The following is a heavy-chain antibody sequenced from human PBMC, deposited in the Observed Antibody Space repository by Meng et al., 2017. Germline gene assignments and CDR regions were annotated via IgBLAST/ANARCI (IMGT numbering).Heavy chain of an antibody. J-gene: IGHJ4*02. CDR2: IYSGGST. CDR3: ARDSSSGWYHNY. V-gene: IGHV3-53*02. D-gene: IGHD6-19*01. Sequence: EGALAGTGGGVVQPGVSVRLSCTASGFSVTTSYMSWVRQAPGKGLEGVSVIYSGGSTYYADSVKGRFTITRDNSKNTLYLQMNSLRAEDTAVYFCARDSSSGWYHNYWGQGTLVTVSS. CDR1: GFSVTTSY.